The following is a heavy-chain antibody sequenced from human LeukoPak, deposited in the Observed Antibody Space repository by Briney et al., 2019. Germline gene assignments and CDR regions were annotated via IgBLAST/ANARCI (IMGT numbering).Heavy chain of an antibody. J-gene: IGHJ4*02. Sequence: GGSLRLSCAASRFTFSSYAMSWVRQAPGRGLEWVSTISGGGGSTYYSDSVKGRFTISRDNSKNTLYPQMNSLRAEDTAIYYCARENWVYNWKYDSSGSGINYWGQGTLVTVSS. V-gene: IGHV3-23*01. CDR1: RFTFSSYA. CDR3: ARENWVYNWKYDSSGSGINY. CDR2: ISGGGGST. D-gene: IGHD3-22*01.